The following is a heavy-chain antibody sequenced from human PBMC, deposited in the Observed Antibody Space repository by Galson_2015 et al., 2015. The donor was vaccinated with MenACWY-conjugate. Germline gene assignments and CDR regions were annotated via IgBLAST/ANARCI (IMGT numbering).Heavy chain of an antibody. Sequence: SKWSNEYAVSVKSRIIINPDTSKNQFSLQLNSVTPEDTAVYYCARGDNDYTPRFDSWGQGTLVTVSS. V-gene: IGHV6-1*01. CDR3: ARGDNDYTPRFDS. J-gene: IGHJ4*02. CDR2: SKWSN. D-gene: IGHD4-11*01.